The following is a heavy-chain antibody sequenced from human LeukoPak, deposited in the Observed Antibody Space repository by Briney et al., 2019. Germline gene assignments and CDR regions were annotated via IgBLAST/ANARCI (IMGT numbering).Heavy chain of an antibody. J-gene: IGHJ6*02. D-gene: IGHD6-6*01. CDR3: AQDRYGSSVGGMDV. CDR1: GFGISTYS. Sequence: PGGSLRLSCSVAGFGISTYSMNWVRQAPGKGLEWVSSISSSGKYVYYGDSVKGRFTLSRDDAKNELYLQMNSLRAEDTALYYCAQDRYGSSVGGMDVWGQGTTVTVSS. V-gene: IGHV3-21*06. CDR2: ISSSGKYV.